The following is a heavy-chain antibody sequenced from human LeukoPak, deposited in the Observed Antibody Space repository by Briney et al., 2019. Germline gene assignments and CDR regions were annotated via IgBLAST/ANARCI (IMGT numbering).Heavy chain of an antibody. CDR3: ARVSPEGDYDY. D-gene: IGHD4-17*01. J-gene: IGHJ4*02. CDR1: GFTFSSYW. Sequence: PGGSLRLSCAASGFTFSSYWMHWVRQAPGKGLVWVSRNNSDGSSTSYADSVKGRFTISRDNAKNTLYLQMNSLRAEDTAVYYCARVSPEGDYDYWGQGTLVTVSS. V-gene: IGHV3-74*01. CDR2: NNSDGSST.